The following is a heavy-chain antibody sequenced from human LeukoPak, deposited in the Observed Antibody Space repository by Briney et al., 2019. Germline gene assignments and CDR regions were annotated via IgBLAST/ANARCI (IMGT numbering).Heavy chain of an antibody. CDR3: ARGQEWLEAFDF. J-gene: IGHJ4*02. CDR2: MNPNSGGT. V-gene: IGHV1-2*02. CDR1: GYTFTSYD. D-gene: IGHD6-19*01. Sequence: ASVKVSCKASGYTFTSYDINWVRQATGQGLEWMGWMNPNSGGTHYAQKFQGRVTMTRDTSINTAYMELYRLRSDDTAVYYCARGQEWLEAFDFWGLGTLVTVSS.